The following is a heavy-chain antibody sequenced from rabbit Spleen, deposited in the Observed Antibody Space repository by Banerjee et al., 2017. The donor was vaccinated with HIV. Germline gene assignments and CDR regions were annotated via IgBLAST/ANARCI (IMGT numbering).Heavy chain of an antibody. CDR3: ARDLVAVIGWNFDL. D-gene: IGHD1-1*01. CDR2: IWTGSTGIT. Sequence: QSLEESGGGLVKPGASLTLTCTASGFSFSSGYDMCWVRQAPGKGLEWIGTIWTGSTGITWYASWAKGRFTISKTSSTTVTLQLNSLTAADTATYFCARDLVAVIGWNFDLWGPGTLVTVS. CDR1: GFSFSSGYD. J-gene: IGHJ4*01. V-gene: IGHV1S40*01.